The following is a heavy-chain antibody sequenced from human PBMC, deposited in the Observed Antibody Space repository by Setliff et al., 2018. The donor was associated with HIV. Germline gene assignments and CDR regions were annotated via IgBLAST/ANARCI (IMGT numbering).Heavy chain of an antibody. CDR3: ARLRPYNSALDY. V-gene: IGHV3-66*02. CDR2: IYSDGNT. D-gene: IGHD3-10*01. Sequence: GGSLRLSCAASGFTVSSYYMSWVRQAPGKGLEWVSTIYSDGNTYHADSVKGRFTLSRDNSENALFLQMNSLRTEDTAVYYCARLRPYNSALDYWGQGTLVTVSS. CDR1: GFTVSSYY. J-gene: IGHJ4*02.